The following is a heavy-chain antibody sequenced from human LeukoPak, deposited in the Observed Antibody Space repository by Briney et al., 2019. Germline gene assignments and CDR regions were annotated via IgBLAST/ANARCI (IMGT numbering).Heavy chain of an antibody. Sequence: GGSLRLSCAASGFTVSSNYMSWVRQAPGKGLEWVSVIYSGGSTYYADSVKGRFTISRDNSKNTLYLQMNSLRAEDTAVYYCARGDSNYDFWSGLDYWDQGTLVTVSS. V-gene: IGHV3-53*01. D-gene: IGHD3-3*01. CDR1: GFTVSSNY. J-gene: IGHJ4*02. CDR2: IYSGGST. CDR3: ARGDSNYDFWSGLDY.